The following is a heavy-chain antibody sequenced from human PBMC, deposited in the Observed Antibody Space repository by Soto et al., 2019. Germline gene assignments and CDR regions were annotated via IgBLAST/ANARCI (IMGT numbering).Heavy chain of an antibody. V-gene: IGHV1-69*13. J-gene: IGHJ6*02. CDR2: IIPIFGTA. CDR3: ARVRGDYYSRTWRYSYGMHV. D-gene: IGHD2-21*01. Sequence: ASVKVSCKASGGTFSSYAISWVRQAPGQGLEWMGGIIPIFGTANYAQKFQGRVTITADESTSTAYMELSSLRSEDTAVYYCARVRGDYYSRTWRYSYGMHVWGQGTTVNVSS. CDR1: GGTFSSYA.